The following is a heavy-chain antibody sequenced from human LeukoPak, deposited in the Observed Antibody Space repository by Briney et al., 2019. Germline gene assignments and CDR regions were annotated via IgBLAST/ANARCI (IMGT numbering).Heavy chain of an antibody. V-gene: IGHV4-61*02. CDR2: IYTSGST. Sequence: KSSQTLSLTCTVSGGSISSGSYYWSWIRQPAGKGLEWIGRIYTSGSTYYNPSLKSRVTISVDTSRNQFSLKLSSVTAADTAVYYCASGGKGQWLVFYWGRGTLVTVSS. CDR3: ASGGKGQWLVFY. D-gene: IGHD6-19*01. J-gene: IGHJ4*02. CDR1: GGSISSGSYY.